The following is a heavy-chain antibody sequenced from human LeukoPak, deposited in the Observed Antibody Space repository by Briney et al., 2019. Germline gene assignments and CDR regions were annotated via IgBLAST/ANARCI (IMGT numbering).Heavy chain of an antibody. CDR2: ISGSGIST. D-gene: IGHD3-22*01. J-gene: IGHJ4*02. Sequence: GGSLRLSCAASGFTFSNYAMSSVRQAPGKGLEWVSGISGSGISTHYADSVKGRFTISRDNSKNTLHLQVNSLRAEDTAVYYCAKHDPLVVVTYFDYWGQGTLVTVSS. CDR3: AKHDPLVVVTYFDY. V-gene: IGHV3-23*01. CDR1: GFTFSNYA.